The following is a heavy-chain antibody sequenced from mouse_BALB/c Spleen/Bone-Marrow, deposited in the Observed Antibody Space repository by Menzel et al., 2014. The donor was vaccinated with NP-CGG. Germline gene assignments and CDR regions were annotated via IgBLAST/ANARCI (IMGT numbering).Heavy chain of an antibody. CDR1: GFSLTSYG. CDR2: IWAGGST. CDR3: ARDWDWYFDV. V-gene: IGHV2-9*02. Sequence: VELMESGPGLVAPSQSLCITCTVSGFSLTSYGVHWVRQPPGKGLEWLGVIWAGGSTNYNSALMSRLSISKDNSKSKVFLKMNSLQTDDTAMYYCARDWDWYFDVWGAGTTVTVSS. D-gene: IGHD4-1*01. J-gene: IGHJ1*01.